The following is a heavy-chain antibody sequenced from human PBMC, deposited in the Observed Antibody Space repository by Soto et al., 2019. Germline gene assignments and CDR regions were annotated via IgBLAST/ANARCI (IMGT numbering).Heavy chain of an antibody. Sequence: PSVTLPLTWTVSGGSIRNGSYYWNWIRHHPGKGLEWMGYTYYSGSTYYNPSLKSRVTMSVDTSKNQFSLRLSSVTAADTGVYYCARDQGERCSHGVCVRNYVFDVWGPGTMVTVSS. CDR3: ARDQGERCSHGVCVRNYVFDV. D-gene: IGHD2-8*01. CDR1: GGSIRNGSYY. CDR2: TYYSGST. J-gene: IGHJ3*01. V-gene: IGHV4-31*02.